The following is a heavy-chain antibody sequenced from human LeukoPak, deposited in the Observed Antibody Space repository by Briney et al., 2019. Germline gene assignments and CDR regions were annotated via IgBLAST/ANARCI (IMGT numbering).Heavy chain of an antibody. D-gene: IGHD6-6*01. V-gene: IGHV3-23*01. CDR1: GFTFNSCA. Sequence: GGSLRLSCAASGFTFNSCAMSWVRQAPWERLQWVSGISDSGGNTYYADSVRGRFTISRDNSKNTLYLQMNSLGAEDTAVYYCARHRSSWLIDYWGQGTLVTVSS. J-gene: IGHJ4*02. CDR3: ARHRSSWLIDY. CDR2: ISDSGGNT.